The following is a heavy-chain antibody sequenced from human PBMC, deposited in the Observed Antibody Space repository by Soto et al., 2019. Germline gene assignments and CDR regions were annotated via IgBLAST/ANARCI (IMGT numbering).Heavy chain of an antibody. D-gene: IGHD5-12*01. V-gene: IGHV6-1*01. CDR1: GDSVSSNSVA. J-gene: IGHJ4*02. CDR2: TYYRSRWYT. Sequence: PSQTLSLTCGISGDSVSSNSVAWHWIRQSPSRGLEWLGRTYYRSRWYTDYAISVKSRITISPDASKNQFSLQLNSVTPGDTAMYYCVRDNIVAGMDLFHYCGRGTMVTVFS. CDR3: VRDNIVAGMDLFHY.